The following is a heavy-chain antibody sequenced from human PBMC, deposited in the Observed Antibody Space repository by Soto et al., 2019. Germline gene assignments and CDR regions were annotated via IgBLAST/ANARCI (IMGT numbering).Heavy chain of an antibody. V-gene: IGHV3-13*05. CDR1: GFTFSSYD. Sequence: QPGGSLRLSCAASGFTFSSYDMHWVRQATGKGLEWVSAIGIAGDPYYPGSVKGRFTISRENAKNSLYLQMNSLRAGDTAVYYCARGRYCSGGSCYSDAFDIWGQGTMVTVSS. CDR2: IGIAGDP. CDR3: ARGRYCSGGSCYSDAFDI. J-gene: IGHJ3*02. D-gene: IGHD2-15*01.